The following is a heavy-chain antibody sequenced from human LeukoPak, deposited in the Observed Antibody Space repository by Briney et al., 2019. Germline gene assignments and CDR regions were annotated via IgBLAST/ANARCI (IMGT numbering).Heavy chain of an antibody. V-gene: IGHV4-39*01. J-gene: IGHJ4*02. D-gene: IGHD2-15*01. CDR2: IYYSGST. CDR1: GGSISSSSYY. CDR3: ARLTPGGSKYYFDY. Sequence: PSETLSLTCTVSGGSISSSSYYWGWIRQPPGKGLEWIGSIYYSGSTYYNPSLKSRVTISVDTSKNQFSLKLSSVTAADTAVYYCARLTPGGSKYYFDYWGQGTLVTVSS.